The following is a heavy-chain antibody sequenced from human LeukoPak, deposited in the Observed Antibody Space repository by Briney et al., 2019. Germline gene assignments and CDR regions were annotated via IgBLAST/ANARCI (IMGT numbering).Heavy chain of an antibody. V-gene: IGHV4-39*01. CDR2: IYYSGST. Sequence: SETLFLTCTVSGGSISSSSYYWGWIRQPPGKGLEWIGSIYYSGSTYYNPPLKSRVTISVDTSKNQFSLKLSSVTAADTAVYYCARTYYDILTGYYYYMDVWGKGTTVTVSS. CDR3: ARTYYDILTGYYYYMDV. D-gene: IGHD3-9*01. CDR1: GGSISSSSYY. J-gene: IGHJ6*03.